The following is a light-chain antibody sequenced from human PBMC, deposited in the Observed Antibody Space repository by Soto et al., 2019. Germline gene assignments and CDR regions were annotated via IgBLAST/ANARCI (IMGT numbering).Light chain of an antibody. CDR1: QSVGSY. Sequence: EIVLTQSPATLSLSPGERATLSCRASQSVGSYLAWYQQRPGQAPRLLVYDASNRATDIPARFSGSGSGTAFPLTISSLEPEDFAFYYCQQRSNWPPTWTFGQGTKVEIK. CDR3: QQRSNWPPTWT. CDR2: DAS. V-gene: IGKV3-11*01. J-gene: IGKJ1*01.